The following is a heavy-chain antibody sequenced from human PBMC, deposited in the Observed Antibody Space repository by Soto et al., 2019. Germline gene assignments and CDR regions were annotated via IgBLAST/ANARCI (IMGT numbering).Heavy chain of an antibody. Sequence: SVKVSCKTSGGTFSNDIITWVRQAPGQGLEWMGRIIPLLDPTNYAQKFQGRVTITADKSTGTAYMELDSLRSEDTAVYYCVRDSPIGSTFSGYDGIDYWGQ. CDR3: VRDSPIGSTFSGYDGIDY. J-gene: IGHJ4*02. V-gene: IGHV1-69*08. D-gene: IGHD5-12*01. CDR2: IIPLLDPT. CDR1: GGTFSNDI.